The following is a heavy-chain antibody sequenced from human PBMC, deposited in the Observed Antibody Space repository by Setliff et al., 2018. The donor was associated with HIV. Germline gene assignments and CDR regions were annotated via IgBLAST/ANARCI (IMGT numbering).Heavy chain of an antibody. D-gene: IGHD3-16*02. Sequence: GGSLRLSCAASGFTFSSYSMNWVRQAPGKGLEWVSSISSSSSYIYYADSVKGRFTISRDSAKNSLYLQMNSLGAEDTAVYYCASALGELSFWGQGTLVTVSS. CDR1: GFTFSSYS. CDR3: ASALGELSF. CDR2: ISSSSSYI. J-gene: IGHJ4*02. V-gene: IGHV3-21*01.